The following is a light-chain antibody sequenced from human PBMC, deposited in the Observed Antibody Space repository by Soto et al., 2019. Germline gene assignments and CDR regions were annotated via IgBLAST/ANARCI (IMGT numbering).Light chain of an antibody. V-gene: IGLV2-14*01. CDR3: SSFTSSGTL. CDR2: EVS. CDR1: SSDVGGYDY. J-gene: IGLJ3*02. Sequence: QSALTQPATVSGSPRQPITISCTGTSSDVGGYDYVSWYQQHPGKVPKLIIYEVSIRASGVSNRFSASKSANTASLTISGLQPEDEADYYCSSFTSSGTLFGGGTKLTVL.